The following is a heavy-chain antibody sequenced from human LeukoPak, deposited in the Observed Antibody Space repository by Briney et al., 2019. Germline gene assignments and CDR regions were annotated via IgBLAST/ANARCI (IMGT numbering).Heavy chain of an antibody. CDR2: ISSSGSTI. CDR1: GFTFSDYY. Sequence: GGSLRLSCAASGFTFSDYYMSWIRQAPGKGLEWVSYISSSGSTIYYADSVKGRFTISRDNAKNSLYLQMNSLRAEDTAVYYCARSIAAHFYYYYMDVWGKGTTVTVSS. D-gene: IGHD6-6*01. V-gene: IGHV3-11*04. J-gene: IGHJ6*03. CDR3: ARSIAAHFYYYYMDV.